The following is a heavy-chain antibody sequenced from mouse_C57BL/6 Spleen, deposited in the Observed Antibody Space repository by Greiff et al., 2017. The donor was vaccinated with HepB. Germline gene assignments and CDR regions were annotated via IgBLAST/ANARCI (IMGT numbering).Heavy chain of an antibody. CDR2: IYPGNSDT. J-gene: IGHJ1*03. CDR1: GYTFTSYW. Sequence: DVKLQESGTVLARPGASVKMSCKTSGYTFTSYWMHWVKQRPGQGLEWIGAIYPGNSDTSYNQKFKGKAKLTAVTSASTAYMELSSLTNEDSAVYYCTSYYGYDEVYWYFDVWGTGTTVTVSS. CDR3: TSYYGYDEVYWYFDV. V-gene: IGHV1-5*01. D-gene: IGHD2-2*01.